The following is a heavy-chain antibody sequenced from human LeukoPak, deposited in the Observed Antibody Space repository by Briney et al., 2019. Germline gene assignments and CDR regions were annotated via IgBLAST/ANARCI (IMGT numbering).Heavy chain of an antibody. CDR3: ARDRGYCSGGSCYRAEWAAVAFDI. D-gene: IGHD2-15*01. CDR2: IWYDGSNK. CDR1: GFTFSSYG. J-gene: IGHJ3*02. Sequence: GGSLRLSCAASGFTFSSYGMHWVRQAPGKGLEWVAVIWYDGSNKYYADSVKGRFTISRDNSKNTLYLQMNSLRAEDTAVYYCARDRGYCSGGSCYRAEWAAVAFDIWGQGTMVTVSS. V-gene: IGHV3-33*01.